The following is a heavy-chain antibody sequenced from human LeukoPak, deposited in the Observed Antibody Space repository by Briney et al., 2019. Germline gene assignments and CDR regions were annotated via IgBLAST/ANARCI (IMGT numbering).Heavy chain of an antibody. V-gene: IGHV4-30-4*01. CDR2: IYYSGST. CDR1: GGSISSGDYY. Sequence: SQTLSLTCTVSGGSISSGDYYWSWIRQPPGKGLEWIGYIYYSGSTYYNPSLKSRVTISVDTSKNQFSLKLSSVTAADTAVYYCARAPYDILTGRPYFDYWGQGTLVTVSS. D-gene: IGHD3-9*01. CDR3: ARAPYDILTGRPYFDY. J-gene: IGHJ4*02.